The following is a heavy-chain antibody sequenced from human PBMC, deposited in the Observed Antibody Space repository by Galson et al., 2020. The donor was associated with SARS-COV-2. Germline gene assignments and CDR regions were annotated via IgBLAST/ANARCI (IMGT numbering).Heavy chain of an antibody. CDR2: IFVTDER. D-gene: IGHD2-21*01. J-gene: IGHJ4*02. Sequence: VSGPTLVKPTETLTLTCIVSGFSLSNPRMGVSWIRQPPGKALEWLGHIFVTDERGYRPSLRSRLSLSKDTSKGQVVLTVAHMDTVDTATYYCARIDSGSEEYDSIGDYWGQGTLVTVSS. CDR1: GFSLSNPRMG. V-gene: IGHV2-26*01. CDR3: ARIDSGSEEYDSIGDY.